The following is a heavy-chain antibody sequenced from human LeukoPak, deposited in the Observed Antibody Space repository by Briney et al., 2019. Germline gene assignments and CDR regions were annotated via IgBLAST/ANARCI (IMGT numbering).Heavy chain of an antibody. Sequence: GGSLRLSCTVSGFTVSSYGMHWVRQAPGKGLEWVAVISYDGSNKYYADSVKGRFTISRGNSKNTLYLQMNSLRAEDTAVYYCAKEVGMATVDYWGQGTLVTVSS. J-gene: IGHJ4*02. CDR1: GFTVSSYG. CDR3: AKEVGMATVDY. V-gene: IGHV3-30*18. D-gene: IGHD5-24*01. CDR2: ISYDGSNK.